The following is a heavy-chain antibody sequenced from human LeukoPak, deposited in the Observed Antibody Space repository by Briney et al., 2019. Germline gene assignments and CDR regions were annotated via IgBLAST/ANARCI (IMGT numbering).Heavy chain of an antibody. J-gene: IGHJ6*02. D-gene: IGHD2-2*01. V-gene: IGHV3-33*01. CDR2: IWYDGSNK. CDR1: GFTFSSYG. CDR3: ARDHDVPAAARGYYYYGMDV. Sequence: GGSLRLSCAASGFTFSSYGTHWVRQAPDKGLEWVAVIWYDGSNKYYADSVKGRFTISRDNSKNTLYLQMNSLRAEDTAVYYCARDHDVPAAARGYYYYGMDVWGQGTTVTVSS.